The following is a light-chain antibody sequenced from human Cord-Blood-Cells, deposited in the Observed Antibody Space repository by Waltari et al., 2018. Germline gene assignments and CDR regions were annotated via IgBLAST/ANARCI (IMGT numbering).Light chain of an antibody. CDR1: QSVSSN. V-gene: IGKV3-15*01. Sequence: EIVMTQSPATLSVSPGERATLSCRASQSVSSNLAWYQQKPGQAPRLLIYGASTRATGIPARFSGSGSGTEFTLTISSLQSEDFAVYYCQQYNNWPIFTFSAATTVDI. CDR2: GAS. J-gene: IGKJ3*01. CDR3: QQYNNWPIFT.